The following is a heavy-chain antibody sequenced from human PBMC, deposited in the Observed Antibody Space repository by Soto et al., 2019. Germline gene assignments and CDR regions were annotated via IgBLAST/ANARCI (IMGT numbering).Heavy chain of an antibody. D-gene: IGHD3-3*01. Sequence: SETLPLTCTVSGGSISSSSYYWGWIRQPPGKGLEWIGSIYYSGSTYYNPSLKSRVTISVDTSKNQFSLKLSSVTAADTAVYYCARGLRFLEWLLSPPYYYYGMDVWGQGTTVTVSS. CDR3: ARGLRFLEWLLSPPYYYYGMDV. J-gene: IGHJ6*02. CDR2: IYYSGST. V-gene: IGHV4-39*01. CDR1: GGSISSSSYY.